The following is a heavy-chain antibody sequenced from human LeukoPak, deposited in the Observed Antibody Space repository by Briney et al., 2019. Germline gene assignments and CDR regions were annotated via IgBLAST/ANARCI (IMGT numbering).Heavy chain of an antibody. V-gene: IGHV4-59*01. CDR2: IYCSGST. CDR3: ARAKDGSSAELFGY. D-gene: IGHD3-10*01. CDR1: GGSISSYY. Sequence: PSETLSLTCTVSGGSISSYYWSWIRQPPGKELEWIGYIYCSGSTNYNPSLKSRVIISVDTSKNQFSLKLSSVTAADTAVYYCARAKDGSSAELFGYWGQGTLVTVSS. J-gene: IGHJ4*02.